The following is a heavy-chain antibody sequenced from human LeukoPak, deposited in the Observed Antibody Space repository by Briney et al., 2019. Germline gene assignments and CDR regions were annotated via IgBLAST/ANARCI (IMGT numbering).Heavy chain of an antibody. CDR1: GGPISSSSYY. V-gene: IGHV4-39*01. J-gene: IGHJ6*02. D-gene: IGHD6-13*01. Sequence: SETLSLTCTVSGGPISSSSYYWGWIRQPPGKGLEWIGSIYYSRSTYYNPSLKSRVTISVDTSKNQFSLKLSSVTAADTAVYYCARASDYSSSWYWDYYYGMDVWGQGTTVTVSS. CDR2: IYYSRST. CDR3: ARASDYSSSWYWDYYYGMDV.